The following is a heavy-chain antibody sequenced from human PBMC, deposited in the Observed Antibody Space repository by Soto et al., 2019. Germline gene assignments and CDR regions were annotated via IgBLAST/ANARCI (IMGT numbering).Heavy chain of an antibody. CDR1: GFTFSSYS. D-gene: IGHD2-2*01. J-gene: IGHJ6*03. CDR3: ARDRRYDDCSSTSCYADYYYYYMDV. CDR2: ISSSSSYI. V-gene: IGHV3-21*01. Sequence: GGSLRLSCAASGFTFSSYSMNWVRQAPGKGLEWVSSISSSSSYIYYADSVKGRFTISRDNAKNSLYLQMNSLRAEDTAVYYCARDRRYDDCSSTSCYADYYYYYMDVWGKGTTVTVSS.